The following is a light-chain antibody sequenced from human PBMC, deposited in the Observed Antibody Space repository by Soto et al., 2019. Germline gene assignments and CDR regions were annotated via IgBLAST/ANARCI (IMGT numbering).Light chain of an antibody. CDR3: QQLNTYPLT. CDR2: AAS. Sequence: DIQLTQSPSFLSASVGDRVTITCRASQGISSYLAWYQQKPGKAPKLLIYAASTLQGGVPSRFRGSESGTEFTLTISSLQPEDFETYYCQQLNTYPLTLGGGTKVDIK. J-gene: IGKJ4*01. V-gene: IGKV1-9*01. CDR1: QGISSY.